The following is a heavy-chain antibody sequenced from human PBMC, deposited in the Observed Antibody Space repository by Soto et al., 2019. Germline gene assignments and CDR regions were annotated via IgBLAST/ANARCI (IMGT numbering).Heavy chain of an antibody. CDR2: IYYSGST. V-gene: IGHV4-39*01. Sequence: SETLSLTCTVSGGSISSSSYYWGWIRQPPGKGLEWIGSIYYSGSTYYNPSLKSRVTISVDTSKNQFSLKLSSVTAADTAVYYCASGTYVWGSYPNRYFALWARGTLVTVS. J-gene: IGHJ2*01. CDR1: GGSISSSSYY. CDR3: ASGTYVWGSYPNRYFAL. D-gene: IGHD3-16*01.